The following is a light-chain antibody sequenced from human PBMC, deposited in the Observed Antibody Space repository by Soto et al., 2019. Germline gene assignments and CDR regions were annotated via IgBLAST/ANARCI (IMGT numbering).Light chain of an antibody. CDR2: GAS. CDR1: QSVSTK. CDR3: QQYNNWPYT. Sequence: MVMTQSPATLSVSPGEKATLSCRASQSVSTKLAWYQQKPGQAPRLLIYGASTRATGIPARFSGSGSGTEVTLTISSLQSEDVAVYYCQQYNNWPYTFGPGTRVDIK. J-gene: IGKJ3*01. V-gene: IGKV3D-15*01.